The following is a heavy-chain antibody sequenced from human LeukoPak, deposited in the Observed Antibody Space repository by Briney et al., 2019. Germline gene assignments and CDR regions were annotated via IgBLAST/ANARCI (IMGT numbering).Heavy chain of an antibody. D-gene: IGHD3-10*01. V-gene: IGHV3-74*03. CDR3: ASTYGSGGYYPFDY. CDR2: INTVGSST. CDR1: GFSFTNNW. Sequence: GGSLRLSCAASGFSFTNNWMHWVRQAPGKGLVWVSRINTVGSSTTYADSVKGRFTISRDNAKKTLYLQMSSLRAEDTAVYYCASTYGSGGYYPFDYWGQGTLVTVSS. J-gene: IGHJ4*02.